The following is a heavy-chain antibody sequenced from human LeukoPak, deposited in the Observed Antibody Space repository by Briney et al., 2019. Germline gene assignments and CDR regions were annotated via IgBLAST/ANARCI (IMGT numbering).Heavy chain of an antibody. J-gene: IGHJ4*02. CDR2: IDHSGST. V-gene: IGHV4-59*01. CDR3: ARGYLQPLDY. D-gene: IGHD5-18*01. Sequence: GSLRLSCAASGFTFSGYYMGWIRQAPGKGLEWIGYIDHSGSTNYNPSLKSRVTISLDASKNQFSLKLSSVTAADTAVYYCARGYLQPLDYWGQGTLVTVSS. CDR1: GFTFSGYY.